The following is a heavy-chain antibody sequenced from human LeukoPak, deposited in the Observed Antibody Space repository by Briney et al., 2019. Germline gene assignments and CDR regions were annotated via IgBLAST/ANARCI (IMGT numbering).Heavy chain of an antibody. Sequence: ASVKVSCKASGYTFTGYYMHWVRQAPGQGLEWMGWINPNSGGTNYAQKFQGGVTMTRDTSISAAYMELSRLRSDDTAVYYCASGDYYESSGPYYFDYWGQGTLVTVSS. V-gene: IGHV1-2*02. D-gene: IGHD3-22*01. CDR1: GYTFTGYY. CDR2: INPNSGGT. J-gene: IGHJ4*02. CDR3: ASGDYYESSGPYYFDY.